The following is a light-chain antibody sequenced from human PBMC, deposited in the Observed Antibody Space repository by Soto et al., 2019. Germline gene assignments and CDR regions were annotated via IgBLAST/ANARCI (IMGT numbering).Light chain of an antibody. CDR2: DAS. CDR1: QSVSSNS. V-gene: IGKV3D-20*01. CDR3: QQYGTSLRT. J-gene: IGKJ1*01. Sequence: EIVLTQSPATLSLSLGESATLSCGASQSVSSNSLAWYQQKPGLAPRLLIYDASRRATGIPDRFSGSGSGTDFSLTISRLEPEDFAVYYCQQYGTSLRTFGQGTKVEFK.